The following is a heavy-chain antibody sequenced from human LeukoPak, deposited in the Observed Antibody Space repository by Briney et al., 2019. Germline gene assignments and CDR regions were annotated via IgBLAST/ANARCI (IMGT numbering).Heavy chain of an antibody. CDR1: SFSISSRYY. CDR2: INHSGST. D-gene: IGHD3-9*01. CDR3: AREPTTEYDILTGYYNVHRYYYYMDV. J-gene: IGHJ6*03. V-gene: IGHV4-38-2*02. Sequence: SETLSLTCTVSSFSISSRYYWSWIRQPPGKGLEWIGEINHSGSTNYNPSLKSRVTISVDTSKNQFSLKLSSVTAADTAVYYCAREPTTEYDILTGYYNVHRYYYYMDVWGKGTTVTVSS.